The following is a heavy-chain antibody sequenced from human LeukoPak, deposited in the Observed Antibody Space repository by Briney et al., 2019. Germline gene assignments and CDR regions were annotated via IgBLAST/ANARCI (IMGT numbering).Heavy chain of an antibody. CDR3: ATSRNWYFDL. Sequence: PSETLSLTCAVYGGSFSGHYWSWIRQPPGKGLEWIGEINHSGSTNYNPSLKSRVTISVDTSKNQFSLKLSSVTAADTAVYYCATSRNWYFDLWGRGTLVTVSS. CDR1: GGSFSGHY. V-gene: IGHV4-34*01. CDR2: INHSGST. J-gene: IGHJ2*01.